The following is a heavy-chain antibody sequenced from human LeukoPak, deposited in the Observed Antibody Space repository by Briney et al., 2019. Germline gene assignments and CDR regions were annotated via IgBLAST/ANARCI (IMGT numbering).Heavy chain of an antibody. CDR1: GGSISTSSYY. Sequence: SETLSLTCTVSGGSISTSSYYWGWIRQPPGKGLQWIGSIYYNGSTYYNPSLKSRVTISVDTSKNQFSLKLSSVTAADTAVYYCASRSGYFRAVDYWGQGTLVTVSS. CDR2: IYYNGST. D-gene: IGHD3-22*01. J-gene: IGHJ4*02. CDR3: ASRSGYFRAVDY. V-gene: IGHV4-39*01.